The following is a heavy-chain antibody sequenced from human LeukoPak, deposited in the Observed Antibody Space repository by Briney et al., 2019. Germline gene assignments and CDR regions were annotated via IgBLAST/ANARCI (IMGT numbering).Heavy chain of an antibody. CDR2: INPSGGST. D-gene: IGHD2-2*01. Sequence: GASVKVSCKASGYTFSRYYIHWVRQAPGQGLEWMAMINPSGGSTTYVQKLQGRVTMTTDTSTSTAYMELRSLRSDDTAVYYCARDRGYCSSTSCLFGMDVWGQGTTVTVSS. CDR1: GYTFSRYY. CDR3: ARDRGYCSSTSCLFGMDV. V-gene: IGHV1-46*01. J-gene: IGHJ6*02.